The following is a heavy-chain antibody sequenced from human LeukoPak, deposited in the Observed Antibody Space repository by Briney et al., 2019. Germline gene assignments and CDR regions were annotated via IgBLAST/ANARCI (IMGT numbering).Heavy chain of an antibody. V-gene: IGHV3-23*01. J-gene: IGHJ6*03. CDR1: GFSFSSYA. D-gene: IGHD5-24*01. CDR2: ISGSGGST. CDR3: AKTERWLQYTSYYYYMDV. Sequence: GGSLRLSCAASGFSFSSYAMSWVRQAPGKGLEWVSAISGSGGSTYYADSVKGRFTISRDSSKNTLYLQMNSLRAEDTAVYYCAKTERWLQYTSYYYYMDVWGKGTTVTVSS.